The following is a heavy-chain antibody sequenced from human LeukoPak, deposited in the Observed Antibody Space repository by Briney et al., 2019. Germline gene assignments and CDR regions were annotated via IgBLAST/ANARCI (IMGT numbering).Heavy chain of an antibody. CDR2: INHSGST. V-gene: IGHV4-39*07. Sequence: SETLSLTCTVSGGSISSSSYYWSWIRQPPGKGLEWIGEINHSGSTNYNPSLKSRVTISVDTSKNQFSLKLSSVTAADTAVYYCARGGRGQYSSSFDYWGQGTLVTVSS. J-gene: IGHJ4*02. D-gene: IGHD6-13*01. CDR1: GGSISSSSYY. CDR3: ARGGRGQYSSSFDY.